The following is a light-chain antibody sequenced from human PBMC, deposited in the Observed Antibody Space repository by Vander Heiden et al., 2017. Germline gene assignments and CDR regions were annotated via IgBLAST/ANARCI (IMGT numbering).Light chain of an antibody. V-gene: IGLV2-14*01. Sequence: QSALTQPASVSGSPGQSITISCTGTSSDVGGYDYVSWYQQHPGKAPKLMIHEVSDRPSGVSDRFSGSKSGNTASLTISGLQAEDEADYYCSSFTSSSTGVFGTGTKVT. CDR2: EVS. CDR3: SSFTSSSTGV. CDR1: SSDVGGYDY. J-gene: IGLJ1*01.